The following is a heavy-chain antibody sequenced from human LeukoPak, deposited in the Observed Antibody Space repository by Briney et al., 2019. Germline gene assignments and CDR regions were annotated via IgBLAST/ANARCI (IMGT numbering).Heavy chain of an antibody. D-gene: IGHD6-13*01. V-gene: IGHV4-39*01. J-gene: IGHJ6*02. CDR3: ASPGYSSSWYRHYYYYGMDV. CDR2: IYYSGST. Sequence: SETLSLTCTVSGGSISSYYWGWIRQPPGKGLEWIGSIYYSGSTYYNPSLKSRVTISVDTSKNQFSLKLSSVTAADTAVYYCASPGYSSSWYRHYYYYGMDVWGQGTTVTVSS. CDR1: GGSISSYY.